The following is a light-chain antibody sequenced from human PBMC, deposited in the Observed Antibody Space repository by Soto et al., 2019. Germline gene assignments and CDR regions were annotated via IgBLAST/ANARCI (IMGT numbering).Light chain of an antibody. CDR2: AAS. CDR3: QQLNSHPPFD. CDR1: QGISSY. J-gene: IGKJ3*01. Sequence: DIQLTQSPSFVSASVGDRVTITCRASQGISSYLAWYQQKPGKAPKLLIYAASTLQSGVPSRFSGSGSGTEFTLTISSLQPEDFATYYCQQLNSHPPFDFGPGTKVDIK. V-gene: IGKV1-9*01.